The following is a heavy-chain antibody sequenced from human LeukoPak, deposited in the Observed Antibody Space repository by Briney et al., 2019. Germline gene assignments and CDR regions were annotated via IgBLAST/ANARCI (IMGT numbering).Heavy chain of an antibody. D-gene: IGHD3-22*01. CDR3: AREKIAYYDNSGRGWFDP. Sequence: ASVKVSCKASGYTFTSYGISWVRQAPGQGLEWMGWISAYNGNTNYAQKLQGRVTMTTDQSTSTAYMELRSLRSDDTAVYYCAREKIAYYDNSGRGWFDPWGQGTLVTVSS. V-gene: IGHV1-18*01. CDR1: GYTFTSYG. CDR2: ISAYNGNT. J-gene: IGHJ5*02.